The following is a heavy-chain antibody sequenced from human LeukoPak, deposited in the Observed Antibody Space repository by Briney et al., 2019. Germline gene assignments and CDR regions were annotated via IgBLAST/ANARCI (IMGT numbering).Heavy chain of an antibody. Sequence: ASVKVSCKASGYTFTSYDIIWVRQAPGQGLEWMGWISAYNGNTNYAQKLRGRVTMTTDTSTSTAYMELRSMRSDDTAVYYCAREGKEYLWGYYYYMDVWGKGTTVTVSS. CDR3: AREGKEYLWGYYYYMDV. J-gene: IGHJ6*03. D-gene: IGHD3-3*01. CDR2: ISAYNGNT. CDR1: GYTFTSYD. V-gene: IGHV1-18*01.